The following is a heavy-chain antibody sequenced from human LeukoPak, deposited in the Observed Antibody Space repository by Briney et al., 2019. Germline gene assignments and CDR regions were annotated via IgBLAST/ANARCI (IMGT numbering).Heavy chain of an antibody. Sequence: PSETLSLTCTVSGGYISSGSYYWGWIRQPPGKGLEWIGSMYYSGSTYYNPSLESRVTISVDTSKNQFSLKLSSVTAADTAVYYCASTPGYSSGRAEAAEYFQHWGQGTLVTVSS. CDR2: MYYSGST. CDR1: GGYISSGSYY. CDR3: ASTPGYSSGRAEAAEYFQH. J-gene: IGHJ1*01. D-gene: IGHD6-19*01. V-gene: IGHV4-39*07.